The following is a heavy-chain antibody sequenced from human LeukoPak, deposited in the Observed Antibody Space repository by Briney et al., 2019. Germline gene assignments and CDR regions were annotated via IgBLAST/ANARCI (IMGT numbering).Heavy chain of an antibody. CDR3: AKGSHDSSGYLYYFDY. J-gene: IGHJ4*02. CDR1: GFTFSSYA. Sequence: GGSLRLSCAASGFTFSSYAMSWVRQAPGKGLEWVSAISGSGGSTYYADSVKGRFTISRDNSKNTLYLQMNSLRAEDTAVYYCAKGSHDSSGYLYYFDYWGQGTLVTVSS. CDR2: ISGSGGST. D-gene: IGHD3-22*01. V-gene: IGHV3-23*01.